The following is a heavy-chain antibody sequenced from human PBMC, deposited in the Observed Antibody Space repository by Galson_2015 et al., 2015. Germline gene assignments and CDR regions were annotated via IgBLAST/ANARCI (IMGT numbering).Heavy chain of an antibody. D-gene: IGHD4-17*01. V-gene: IGHV1-2*06. CDR1: GYTFTDYY. CDR2: INPNSGGT. Sequence: VKVSCQASGYTFTDYYMHWVRQAPGQGLEWMGRINPNSGGTNYAQKFQGRVTMTRDTSISTAYMELSRLRSDDTAVYYCARERSTVTDWYFDLWGRGTLVTVSS. CDR3: ARERSTVTDWYFDL. J-gene: IGHJ2*01.